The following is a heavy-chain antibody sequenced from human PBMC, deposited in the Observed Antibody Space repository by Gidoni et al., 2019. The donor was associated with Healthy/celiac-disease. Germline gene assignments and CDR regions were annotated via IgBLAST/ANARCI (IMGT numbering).Heavy chain of an antibody. D-gene: IGHD2-15*01. CDR3: ARGPGGTFDY. V-gene: IGHV1-69*02. J-gene: IGHJ4*02. CDR1: GGTFSSYT. Sequence: QVQLVQSGAEVTKPGSSVKVSCKASGGTFSSYTISWVRQAPGQGLEWMGRIIPILGIANDAQKFQGRVTITADKSTSTAYMELSSLRSEDTAVYYCARGPGGTFDYWGQGTLVTVSS. CDR2: IIPILGIA.